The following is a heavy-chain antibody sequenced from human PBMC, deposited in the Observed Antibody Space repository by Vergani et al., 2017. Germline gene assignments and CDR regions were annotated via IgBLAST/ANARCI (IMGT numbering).Heavy chain of an antibody. Sequence: QVQLQESGPVLVKPSETLSLTCSVSGYSISRGYFCGWFRQPPGKGLEWIGNIFHTGLTYRNPSLRSRVAISGDTSKNQFSLKLRSGTAADTAAYFCARGGLPDAFDIWGQGTLVTVSS. J-gene: IGHJ3*02. D-gene: IGHD3-10*01. CDR3: ARGGLPDAFDI. CDR1: GYSISRGYF. CDR2: IFHTGLT. V-gene: IGHV4-38-2*02.